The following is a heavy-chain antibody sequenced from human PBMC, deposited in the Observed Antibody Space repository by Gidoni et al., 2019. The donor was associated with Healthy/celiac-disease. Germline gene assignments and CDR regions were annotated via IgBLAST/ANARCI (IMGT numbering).Heavy chain of an antibody. CDR1: GGSISSSSYY. CDR3: ARQGDSSGPRKRSAFDI. CDR2: IYYSGST. Sequence: QLQLQESGPGLVKPSETLSLTCTVSGGSISSSSYYWGWIRQPPGKGLEWIGSIYYSGSTYYNPSLKSRVTISVDTSKNQFSLKLSSVTAADTAVYYCARQGDSSGPRKRSAFDIWGQGTMVTVSS. D-gene: IGHD6-19*01. V-gene: IGHV4-39*01. J-gene: IGHJ3*02.